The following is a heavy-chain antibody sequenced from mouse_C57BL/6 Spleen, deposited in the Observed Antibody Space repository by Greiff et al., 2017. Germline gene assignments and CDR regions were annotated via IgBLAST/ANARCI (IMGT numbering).Heavy chain of an antibody. V-gene: IGHV3-6*01. CDR1: GYSITSGYY. D-gene: IGHD1-1*01. J-gene: IGHJ2*01. CDR2: ISYDGRN. Sequence: VQLKASGPGLVKPSQSLSLPCSVTGYSITSGYYWNWLRQFPGNQLEWMGYISYDGRNNYNPSLKNRISITRDTSKNQFFLKLKSVTTEDTATYYCARDNYGSSPFDYWGQGTTLTVSS. CDR3: ARDNYGSSPFDY.